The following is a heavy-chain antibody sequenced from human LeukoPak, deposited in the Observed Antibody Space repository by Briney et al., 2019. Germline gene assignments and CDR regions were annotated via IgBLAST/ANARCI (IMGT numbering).Heavy chain of an antibody. CDR2: LSGNGGVT. V-gene: IGHV3-23*01. CDR1: GFTFNTHA. Sequence: PGGSLRLSCEASGFTFNTHAMSWVRQAPGKGLEWVSSLSGNGGVTNYGDSVKGRFTISRDNSRNTVFLQMNSLRTEDTALYYCAKDTDSSGYYHAFDIWGQGTMVTVSS. J-gene: IGHJ3*02. D-gene: IGHD3-22*01. CDR3: AKDTDSSGYYHAFDI.